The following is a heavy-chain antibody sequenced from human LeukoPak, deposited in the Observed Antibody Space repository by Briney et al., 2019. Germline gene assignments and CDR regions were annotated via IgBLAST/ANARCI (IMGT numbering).Heavy chain of an antibody. Sequence: PGRSLRLSCAASGLTFSSYGMHWVRQAPGKGLEWVAVIWYDGSNKYYADSVKGRFTISRDNSKNTLYLQMNSLRAEDTAVYYCATLVTVFDYWGQGTLVTVSS. CDR3: ATLVTVFDY. V-gene: IGHV3-33*01. CDR1: GLTFSSYG. D-gene: IGHD4-11*01. J-gene: IGHJ4*02. CDR2: IWYDGSNK.